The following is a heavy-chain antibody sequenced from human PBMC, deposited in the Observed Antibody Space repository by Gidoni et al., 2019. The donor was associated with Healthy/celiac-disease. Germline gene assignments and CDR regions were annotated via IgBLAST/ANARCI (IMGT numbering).Heavy chain of an antibody. CDR1: GFTFSSYA. CDR3: ARDFTMIVVGDY. Sequence: QVQLVESGGGVVQPGRSLRLSCAASGFTFSSYAMHWVRQAPGKGLAWVAVISYDGSNKYYADSVKGRFTISRDNSKNTLSLQMISLRAEDTAVYYCARDFTMIVVGDYWGQGTLVTVSS. J-gene: IGHJ4*02. V-gene: IGHV3-30-3*01. D-gene: IGHD3-22*01. CDR2: ISYDGSNK.